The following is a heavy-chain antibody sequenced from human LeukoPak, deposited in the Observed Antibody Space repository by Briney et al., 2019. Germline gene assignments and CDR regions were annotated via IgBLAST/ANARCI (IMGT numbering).Heavy chain of an antibody. D-gene: IGHD3-3*01. V-gene: IGHV3-66*02. CDR3: ARFTYYDFWSYGGTFDY. CDR2: IYSGGST. J-gene: IGHJ4*02. Sequence: GGSLRLSCAASGFTVSSNYMSWVRQAPGKGLEWVSVIYSGGSTYYADSVKGRFTISRDNSKNTLYLQMNSLRAEDTAVYYCARFTYYDFWSYGGTFDYWGRGTLVTVSS. CDR1: GFTVSSNY.